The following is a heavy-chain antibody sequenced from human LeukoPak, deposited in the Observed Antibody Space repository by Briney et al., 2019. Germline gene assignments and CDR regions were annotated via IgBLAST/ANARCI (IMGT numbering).Heavy chain of an antibody. J-gene: IGHJ5*02. V-gene: IGHV4-61*02. CDR3: ARERVRYLFDP. CDR1: GGSISSGSYY. CDR2: IYTSGST. Sequence: SQTLSLTCTVSGGSISSGSYYWSWIRQPAGKGLEWIGRIYTSGSTNYNPSLKSRVTISVDTSKNQFSLKLSSVTAADTAVYYCARERVRYLFDPWGQGTLVTVSS. D-gene: IGHD3-9*01.